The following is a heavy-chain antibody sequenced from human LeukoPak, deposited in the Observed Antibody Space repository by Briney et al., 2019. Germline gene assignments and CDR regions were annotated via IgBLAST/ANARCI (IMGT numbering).Heavy chain of an antibody. Sequence: SETLSLTCAVYGGSFSGYYWSWIRQPPGKGLEWIGEINHSGSTNYNPSLKSRVTISVDTSKNQFSLKLSSVTAADTAVYYCARGLPSHFDYWGQGTPVTVSS. J-gene: IGHJ4*02. CDR2: INHSGST. CDR1: GGSFSGYY. V-gene: IGHV4-34*01. CDR3: ARGLPSHFDY.